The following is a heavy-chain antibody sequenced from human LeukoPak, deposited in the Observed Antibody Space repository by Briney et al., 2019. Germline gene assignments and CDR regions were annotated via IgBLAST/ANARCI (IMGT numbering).Heavy chain of an antibody. CDR3: ARGNSGDSGHFDS. D-gene: IGHD1-26*01. J-gene: IGHJ4*02. V-gene: IGHV3-53*01. Sequence: GGSLRLSCAASGFTVSSNYMSWVRQAPGKGLEWVSVIYNDGSTYYADSVKGRFTISRDNSKNTLYLQMNSLRAEDTAVYYCARGNSGDSGHFDSWGQGTLVTVSS. CDR1: GFTVSSNY. CDR2: IYNDGST.